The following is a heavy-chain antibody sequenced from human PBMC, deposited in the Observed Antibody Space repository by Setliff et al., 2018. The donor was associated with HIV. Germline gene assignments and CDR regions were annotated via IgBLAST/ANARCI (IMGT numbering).Heavy chain of an antibody. D-gene: IGHD6-13*01. CDR3: ASCEGIQKWPFDY. Sequence: VKVSCKASGYSFTDHYMHWVRQAPGQGLEWMGGIIPIFNTANYAQKFQGRVTMTADDSTNTAYMELSSLRSEDTAMYFCASCEGIQKWPFDYWGQGTLVTVSS. CDR2: IIPIFNTA. CDR1: GYSFTDHY. J-gene: IGHJ4*02. V-gene: IGHV1-69*13.